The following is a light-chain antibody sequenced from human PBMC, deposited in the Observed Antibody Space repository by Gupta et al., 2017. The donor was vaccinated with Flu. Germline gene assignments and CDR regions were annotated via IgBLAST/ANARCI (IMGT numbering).Light chain of an antibody. Sequence: QSALTQPRPVSGSPGQSVTISCTGTSSDVGGYNYVSWYQQHPGKAPKLMIYDVSKRPSGVPDRFSGSKSGNTASLTISGRQAEEEADYYCCSYAGSDTSVFGGGTKLTVL. CDR3: CSYAGSDTSV. V-gene: IGLV2-11*01. CDR2: DVS. J-gene: IGLJ3*02. CDR1: SSDVGGYNY.